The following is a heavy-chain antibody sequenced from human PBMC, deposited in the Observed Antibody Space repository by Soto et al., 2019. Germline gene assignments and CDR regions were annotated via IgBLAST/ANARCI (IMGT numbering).Heavy chain of an antibody. CDR3: ARSGGYDFWSGYYYYYYYGMDV. D-gene: IGHD3-3*01. V-gene: IGHV1-2*04. CDR1: GYTFTGYY. CDR2: INPNSGGT. J-gene: IGHJ6*02. Sequence: ASVKVSCKASGYTFTGYYMHWVRQAPGQGLEWMGWINPNSGGTNYAQKFQGWVTMTRDTSISTAYMELSRLRSDDTAVYYCARSGGYDFWSGYYYYYYYGMDVWGQGTTVTVSS.